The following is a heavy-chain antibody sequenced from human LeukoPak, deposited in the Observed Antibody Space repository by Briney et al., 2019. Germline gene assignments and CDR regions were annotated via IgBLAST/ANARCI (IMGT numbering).Heavy chain of an antibody. CDR3: DSASYYDVCIGDSWFDP. Sequence: GSSVTVSCKASGGTFSSYAISWVRQAPGQGLEWMGGIIPIFGTANYAQKFQGRVTITADESTSTAYMELSSLRSEDTAVYYCDSASYYDVCIGDSWFDPWGQGTMVTVSS. CDR2: IIPIFGTA. CDR1: GGTFSSYA. V-gene: IGHV1-69*01. J-gene: IGHJ5*02. D-gene: IGHD3-3*01.